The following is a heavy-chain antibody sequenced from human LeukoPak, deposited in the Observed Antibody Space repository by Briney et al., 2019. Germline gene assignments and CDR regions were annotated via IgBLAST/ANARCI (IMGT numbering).Heavy chain of an antibody. V-gene: IGHV3-33*01. J-gene: IGHJ4*02. CDR1: GMTFSSYG. D-gene: IGHD3-10*01. CDR3: ARDFGSGADV. Sequence: PGRSLRLSCAASGMTFSSYGMHRVRQAPGKGLEWVSLIWYDGSNKYYGDSVKGRFTISRDNSKNMLYLQMNSLRADDTAVYYCARDFGSGADVWGQGTLVSVSS. CDR2: IWYDGSNK.